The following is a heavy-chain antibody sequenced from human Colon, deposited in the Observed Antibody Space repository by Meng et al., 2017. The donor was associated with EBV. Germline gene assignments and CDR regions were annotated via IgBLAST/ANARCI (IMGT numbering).Heavy chain of an antibody. D-gene: IGHD2-21*02. CDR2: INHCGIT. J-gene: IGHJ5*02. V-gene: IGHV4-30-2*01. CDR3: ARGPCCGGDCYWFDP. Sequence: GLRQASHSPSLTCAAPGDSISSGGYYWSWIRQPPRQGLEWSGYINHCGITYNTSLNSRVTISVHNSKNQFSLRLTSVTAADTAVYYCARGPCCGGDCYWFDPWGQGTLVTVSS. CDR1: GDSISSGGYY.